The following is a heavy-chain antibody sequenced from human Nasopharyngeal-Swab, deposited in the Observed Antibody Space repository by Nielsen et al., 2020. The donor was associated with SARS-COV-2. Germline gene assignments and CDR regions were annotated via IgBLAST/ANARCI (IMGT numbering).Heavy chain of an antibody. CDR3: ARGATILGGHASRMDV. CDR2: ISSSSSTI. Sequence: GGSLRLSCAASGFTFSSYEMNWVRQAPGKGLEWISYISSSSSTIYYADSVKGRFTISRDNAKNSLYLQMNSLRDEDTAVYYCARGATILGGHASRMDVWGQGTTVTVSS. J-gene: IGHJ6*02. CDR1: GFTFSSYE. D-gene: IGHD3-3*01. V-gene: IGHV3-48*02.